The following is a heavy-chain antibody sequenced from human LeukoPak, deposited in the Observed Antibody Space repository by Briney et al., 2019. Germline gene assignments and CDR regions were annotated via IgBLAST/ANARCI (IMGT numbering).Heavy chain of an antibody. CDR3: ARYLMVAGSGSPY. V-gene: IGHV3-48*01. J-gene: IGHJ4*02. CDR1: GFTFSSYS. CDR2: ISSSSSTI. D-gene: IGHD3-22*01. Sequence: GGSLRLSCAASGFTFSSYSMNWVRQAPGKGGEGGSYISSSSSTIYYADSVKGGFTISRDNAKNSLYLQMNSLRAEDTAVYYCARYLMVAGSGSPYWGQGTLVTVSS.